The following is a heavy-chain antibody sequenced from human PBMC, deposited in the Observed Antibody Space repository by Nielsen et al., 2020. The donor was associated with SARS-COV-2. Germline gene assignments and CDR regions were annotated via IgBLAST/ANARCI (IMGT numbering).Heavy chain of an antibody. Sequence: SENLSLTCVVIGGSLTGYSWTWIRQRPGKGLDWNGYIFYRGITNYKPSLTSRVTLSVDTSKNQFLPKVNSVAAADTADYYCGRMDTATTSVDYWGRGTLVTVSS. J-gene: IGHJ4*02. D-gene: IGHD5-24*01. V-gene: IGHV4-59*01. CDR3: GRMDTATTSVDY. CDR1: GGSLTGYS. CDR2: IFYRGIT.